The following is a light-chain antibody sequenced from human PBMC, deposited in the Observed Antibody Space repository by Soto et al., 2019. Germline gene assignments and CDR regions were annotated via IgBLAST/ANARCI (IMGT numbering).Light chain of an antibody. CDR3: KQYGSSPWK. V-gene: IGKV3-20*01. J-gene: IGKJ1*01. CDR1: QSVSSSY. CDR2: GAS. Sequence: ESVLPQSQGTLSFSPVEIAPLSFMSSQSVSSSYLAWYQQKHGQAPRLLIYGASSRATGIPDRFSGSGSGTDFTLTIRRMENEDFAVYYCKQYGSSPWKCGNGTTVDIK.